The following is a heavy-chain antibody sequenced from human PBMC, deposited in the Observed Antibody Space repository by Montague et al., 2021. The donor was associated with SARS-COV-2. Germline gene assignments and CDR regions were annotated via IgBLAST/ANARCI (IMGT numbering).Heavy chain of an antibody. J-gene: IGHJ5*02. CDR2: NHYSGSS. Sequence: SETLSLTCTVSGGSISSSCYYWGWLRQPPGKGLEWIGSNHYSGSSYYNPSLKSRVTIAVDTSKNQFSLKPISVTAADTAEYYCARRSYDIWTGYSIPNWFDPWGQGTLVTVSS. CDR1: GGSISSSCYY. CDR3: ARRSYDIWTGYSIPNWFDP. V-gene: IGHV4-39*01. D-gene: IGHD3-9*01.